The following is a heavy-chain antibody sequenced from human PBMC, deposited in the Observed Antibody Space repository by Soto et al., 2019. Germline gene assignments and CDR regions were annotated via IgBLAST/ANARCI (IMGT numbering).Heavy chain of an antibody. D-gene: IGHD2-21*02. CDR1: GFTFSSYA. Sequence: QVQLVESGGGVVQPGRSLRLSCAASGFTFSSYAMHWVRQAPGKGLEWVAVISYDGSNKYYADSVKGRFTISRDNSKNTLYLQMNSLRAEDTAVYYCARGGVVTAANWFDPWGQGTLVTVSS. J-gene: IGHJ5*02. CDR3: ARGGVVTAANWFDP. V-gene: IGHV3-30-3*01. CDR2: ISYDGSNK.